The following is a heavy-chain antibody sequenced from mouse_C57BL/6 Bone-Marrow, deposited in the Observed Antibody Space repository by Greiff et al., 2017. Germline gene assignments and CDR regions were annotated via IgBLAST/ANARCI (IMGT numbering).Heavy chain of an antibody. Sequence: QVTLKESGPGILQSSQTLSLTCSFSGFSLSTSGMGVSWIRQPSGKGLEWLAHIYWDDDKRYNPSLKSRPTISKDTSRNQVFLKITSVDTADTATYYCARRGWLLGDYYAMDYWGQGTSVTVSS. V-gene: IGHV8-12*01. CDR3: ARRGWLLGDYYAMDY. D-gene: IGHD2-3*01. J-gene: IGHJ4*01. CDR2: IYWDDDK. CDR1: GFSLSTSGMG.